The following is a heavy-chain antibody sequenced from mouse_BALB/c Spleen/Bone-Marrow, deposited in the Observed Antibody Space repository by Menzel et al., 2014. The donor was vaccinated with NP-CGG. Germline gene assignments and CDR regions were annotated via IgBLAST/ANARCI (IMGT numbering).Heavy chain of an antibody. CDR2: IWSGGST. D-gene: IGHD4-1*01. CDR3: ARNFGLAWFAY. J-gene: IGHJ3*01. V-gene: IGHV2-2*02. CDR1: GFSSTSYG. Sequence: VMLVESGPGLVQPSQSLCITCTVSGFSSTSYGVHWVRRAPGKGLEWLGVIWSGGSTDYNAAFISRLSISKDNSKSQVFFKMNSLQANDTAIYYCARNFGLAWFAYWGQGTLVTVSA.